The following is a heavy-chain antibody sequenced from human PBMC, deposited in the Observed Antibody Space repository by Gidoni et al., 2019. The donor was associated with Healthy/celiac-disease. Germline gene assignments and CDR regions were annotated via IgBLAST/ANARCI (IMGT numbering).Heavy chain of an antibody. CDR3: ARDPETIYDFWSGYRHYYYGMDV. J-gene: IGHJ6*02. D-gene: IGHD3-3*01. CDR1: GFTFSSYS. CDR2: ISSSSSTI. V-gene: IGHV3-48*02. Sequence: EVQLVESGGGLVQPGGSLRLSCAASGFTFSSYSMNWVRQAPGKGLEWVSYISSSSSTIYYADSVKGRFTISRDNAKNSLYLQMNSLRDEDTAVYYCARDPETIYDFWSGYRHYYYGMDVWGQGTTVTVSS.